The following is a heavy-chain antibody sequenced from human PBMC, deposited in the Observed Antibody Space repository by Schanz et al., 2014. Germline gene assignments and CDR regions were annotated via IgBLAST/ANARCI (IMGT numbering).Heavy chain of an antibody. J-gene: IGHJ5*02. CDR1: GFTFSTYA. CDR2: LSEGGGGT. CDR3: ARPALWFGDNCFDP. V-gene: IGHV3-23*04. Sequence: EVQLVQSGGGLVQPGGSLRLSCAASGFTFSTYAMAWVRQAPGKGLEWVSALSEGGGGTHYADSVRGRFTISSDNAKNTLYLQMNSLRAEDTAVYYCARPALWFGDNCFDPWGQGTLVTVSS. D-gene: IGHD3-10*01.